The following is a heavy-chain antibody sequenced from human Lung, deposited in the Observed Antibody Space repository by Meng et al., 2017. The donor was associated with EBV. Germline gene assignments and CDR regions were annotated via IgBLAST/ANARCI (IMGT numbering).Heavy chain of an antibody. CDR1: GGSFSGYY. CDR3: ARGGDWQYYGVYFDY. CDR2: INHSGST. J-gene: IGHJ4*02. Sequence: VQLQKWGAELVRPSGPLSLPCAVYGGSFSGYYWSWIRQPPGKGLEWIGEINHSGSTNYNPSLKSRVTISVDTSKNQFSLKLSSVTAADTAVYYCARGGDWQYYGVYFDYWGQGTLVTVSS. D-gene: IGHD4-17*01. V-gene: IGHV4-34*01.